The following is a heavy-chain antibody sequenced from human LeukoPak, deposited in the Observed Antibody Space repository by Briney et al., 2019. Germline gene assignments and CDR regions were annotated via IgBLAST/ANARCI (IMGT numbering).Heavy chain of an antibody. CDR1: GFTFSSYA. Sequence: GESLILSFAVPGFTFSSYAITSVRQAPAKVLEWVSPISCSDGSTYYADSVKGRFTISRDNSTNTLYLQMNSMRAEDTAVYYCAKVAYYDFWSGYLGFFDYWGQGTLVTVSS. CDR2: ISCSDGST. D-gene: IGHD3-3*01. J-gene: IGHJ4*02. CDR3: AKVAYYDFWSGYLGFFDY. V-gene: IGHV3-23*01.